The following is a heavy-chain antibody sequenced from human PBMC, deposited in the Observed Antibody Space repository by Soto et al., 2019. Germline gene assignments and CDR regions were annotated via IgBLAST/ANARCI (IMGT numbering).Heavy chain of an antibody. V-gene: IGHV4-39*01. D-gene: IGHD3-22*01. CDR2: IYYSGST. CDR1: GRSISSSSYY. CDR3: ARHGYDSSGYYFPNWFDP. J-gene: IGHJ5*02. Sequence: SETLSLTCTVSGRSISSSSYYWGWMRQPQMKGLEWIGSIYYSGSTYYNPSLKSRVPISVDTSKNQFSLKLSSVTAADTAVYYCARHGYDSSGYYFPNWFDPWGQGTLVTVSS.